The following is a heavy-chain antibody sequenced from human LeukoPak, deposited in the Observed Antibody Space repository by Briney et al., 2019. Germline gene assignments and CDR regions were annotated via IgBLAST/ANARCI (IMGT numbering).Heavy chain of an antibody. Sequence: SETLSLTCTVSGGSISSGGYYWSWIRQQPGKGLEWLGYIYYSGSTYYNPSLKSRVTISVDTSKNQFSLKLSSVTAADTAVYYCAREAVAVPSWFDPWGQGTLVTVSS. V-gene: IGHV4-31*03. CDR2: IYYSGST. D-gene: IGHD6-19*01. CDR3: AREAVAVPSWFDP. CDR1: GGSISSGGYY. J-gene: IGHJ5*02.